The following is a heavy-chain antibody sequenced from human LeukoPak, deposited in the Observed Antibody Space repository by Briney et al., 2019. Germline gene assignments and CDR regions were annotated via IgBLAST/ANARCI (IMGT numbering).Heavy chain of an antibody. CDR3: ARCHPGGVRATESFDY. CDR2: ISAYNGNT. V-gene: IGHV1-18*01. D-gene: IGHD1-26*01. CDR1: AYTFTSYG. Sequence: SVQVSCKASAYTFTSYGISWVRQAPGQALEWMGWISAYNGNTNYAQKLQGRVTMTTDTSTTTAYMELRSLRSDDTAVYYCARCHPGGVRATESFDYWGQGTLVTVCS. J-gene: IGHJ4*02.